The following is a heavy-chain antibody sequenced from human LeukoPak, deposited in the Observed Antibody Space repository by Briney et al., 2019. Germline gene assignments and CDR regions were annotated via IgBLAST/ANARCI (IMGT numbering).Heavy chain of an antibody. CDR2: IKQDGSER. D-gene: IGHD6-13*01. V-gene: IGHV3-7*01. CDR1: GFTFSNYW. Sequence: GSLRLSCAASGFTFSNYWMNWVRQAPGKGLEWVANIKQDGSERYYVDSVKGRFTISRDNAKNSLYLQMNSLRVEDTAVYYCASAVREQQPWGQGTPVTVSS. J-gene: IGHJ5*02. CDR3: ASAVREQQP.